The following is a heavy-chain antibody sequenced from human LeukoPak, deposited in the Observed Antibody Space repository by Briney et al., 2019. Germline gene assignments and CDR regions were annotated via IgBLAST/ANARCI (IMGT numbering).Heavy chain of an antibody. CDR3: ARGDILTGKYMVY. J-gene: IGHJ4*02. Sequence: PGGSLRLSCVASGFTFSSYWMHWVRHDPRKGLVWVSRINGDGRNINYADSVRGRFTISRDNAKNTLYLQMNTLTAEDTAVYYCARGDILTGKYMVYWGQGTLVTVSS. CDR2: INGDGRNI. V-gene: IGHV3-74*01. CDR1: GFTFSSYW. D-gene: IGHD3-9*01.